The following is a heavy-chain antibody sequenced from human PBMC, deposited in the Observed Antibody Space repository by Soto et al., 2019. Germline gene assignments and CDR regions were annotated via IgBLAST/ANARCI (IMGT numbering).Heavy chain of an antibody. Sequence: GGSLRLSCAASGFTFSSYGMHWVRQAPGKGLEWVAVISYDGSNKYYADSVKGRFTISRDNSKNTLYLQMNSLRAEDTAVYYCAKDTAFDIWGQGTMVTVSS. CDR2: ISYDGSNK. J-gene: IGHJ3*02. CDR3: AKDTAFDI. CDR1: GFTFSSYG. V-gene: IGHV3-30*18.